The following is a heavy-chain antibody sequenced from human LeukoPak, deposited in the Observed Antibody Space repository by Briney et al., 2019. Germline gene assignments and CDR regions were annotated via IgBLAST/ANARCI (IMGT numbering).Heavy chain of an antibody. CDR1: GFTFSSYS. Sequence: GGSLRLSCAASGFTFSSYSMNWVRQAPGKGLEWVSSISSSSSYIYYADSVKGRFTIPRDNSKNSLYLQMNSLRAEDTAVYYCAELGITMIGGVWGKGTTVTISS. V-gene: IGHV3-21*01. D-gene: IGHD3-10*02. CDR3: AELGITMIGGV. CDR2: ISSSSSYI. J-gene: IGHJ6*04.